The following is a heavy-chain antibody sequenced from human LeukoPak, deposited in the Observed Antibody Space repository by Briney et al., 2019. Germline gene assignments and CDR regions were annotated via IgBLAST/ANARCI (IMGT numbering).Heavy chain of an antibody. Sequence: PGGSLRLSCAVSGFTFTFYAMSWVRQAPGKGLEWVSGISGSGDSTNYADSVKGRFTISRDISKNTLYLQMSSLRAEDTALYYCAKDPTPYASGSRYFDYWGQGTLVTVSS. J-gene: IGHJ4*02. CDR1: GFTFTFYA. CDR3: AKDPTPYASGSRYFDY. D-gene: IGHD3-10*01. CDR2: ISGSGDST. V-gene: IGHV3-23*01.